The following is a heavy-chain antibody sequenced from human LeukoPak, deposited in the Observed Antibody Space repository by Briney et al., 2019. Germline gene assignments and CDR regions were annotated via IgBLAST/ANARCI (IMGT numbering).Heavy chain of an antibody. CDR3: ARVGDHFHWFLDL. CDR2: LYSGSDT. Sequence: GASLRLSCAASGFTFSIYWMTWVRQAPGKGLEWVSILYSGSDTYYSDSVKGRFTISRDDSKNILFLHMTSLKAEDTAIYYCARVGDHFHWFLDLWGRGTLVGVSS. CDR1: GFTFSIYW. J-gene: IGHJ2*01. D-gene: IGHD2-21*01. V-gene: IGHV3-23*03.